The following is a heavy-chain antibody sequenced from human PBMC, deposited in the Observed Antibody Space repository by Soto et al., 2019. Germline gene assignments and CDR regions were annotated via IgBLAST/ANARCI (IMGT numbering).Heavy chain of an antibody. CDR1: GGTFSNFG. CDR3: AKDVGFQQLLFVFET. CDR2: IIPSFASS. Sequence: QVQLVQSGAEVKKPGSSVRVSCKASGGTFSNFGFSWVRQAPGQGLEWMGGIIPSFASSNYAQKFQGRLTINADESTSTAYMDLSRLRSEDTAVYFCAKDVGFQQLLFVFETWGQGTLVTVSS. V-gene: IGHV1-69*01. J-gene: IGHJ5*02. D-gene: IGHD6-13*01.